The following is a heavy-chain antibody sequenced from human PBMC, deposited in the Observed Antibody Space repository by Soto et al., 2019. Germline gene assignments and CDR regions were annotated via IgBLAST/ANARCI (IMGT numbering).Heavy chain of an antibody. J-gene: IGHJ4*02. V-gene: IGHV3-11*05. Sequence: LRLSCAASGFTFSDYYMSWIRQAPGKGLEWVSYISSSSSYTNYADSVKGRFTISRDTAKNSLYLQMNSLRAEDTAVYYCARDSLDSSGYYPFPDYWGQGTLVTVSS. CDR1: GFTFSDYY. D-gene: IGHD3-22*01. CDR2: ISSSSSYT. CDR3: ARDSLDSSGYYPFPDY.